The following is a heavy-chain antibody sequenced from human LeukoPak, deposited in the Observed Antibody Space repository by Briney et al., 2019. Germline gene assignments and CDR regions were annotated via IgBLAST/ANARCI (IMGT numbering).Heavy chain of an antibody. CDR2: IIPIFGTA. D-gene: IGHD4-17*01. CDR1: GGTFSSYA. CDR3: ARRHGDYGFDY. V-gene: IGHV1-69*05. J-gene: IGHJ4*02. Sequence: GSSVKVSCRASGGTFSSYAISWVRQAPGQGLEWMGRIIPIFGTANYAQKFQGRVTITTDESTSTAYMELGSLRSEDTAVYYCARRHGDYGFDYWGQGTLVTVSS.